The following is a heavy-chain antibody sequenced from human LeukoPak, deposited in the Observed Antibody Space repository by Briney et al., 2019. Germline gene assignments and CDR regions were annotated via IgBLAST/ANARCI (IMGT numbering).Heavy chain of an antibody. V-gene: IGHV4-38-2*02. CDR1: GYSISSGYY. CDR3: ARASIIMVRGVIPLYNWFDP. D-gene: IGHD3-10*01. Sequence: PSETLSLTCTVSGYSISSGYYWDWIRQPPGKGLEWIGSIYHSGSTYYNPSLKSRVTMSVDTSKNQFSLKLTSVTAADTAVYYCARASIIMVRGVIPLYNWFDPWGRGTLVTVSS. J-gene: IGHJ5*02. CDR2: IYHSGST.